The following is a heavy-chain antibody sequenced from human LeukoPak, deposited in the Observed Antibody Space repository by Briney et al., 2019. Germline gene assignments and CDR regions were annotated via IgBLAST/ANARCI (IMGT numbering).Heavy chain of an antibody. CDR2: IYPGDSDT. D-gene: IGHD6-19*01. Sequence: GESLKISCNGSGYSFTSYWVGWVRQVPGKGLEWMGIIYPGDSDTRYSPSFQGQVTISADKSISTAYLQWSSLKASDTAMYYCARRIAVAGRPFDYWGQGTLVTVSS. CDR3: ARRIAVAGRPFDY. CDR1: GYSFTSYW. V-gene: IGHV5-51*01. J-gene: IGHJ4*02.